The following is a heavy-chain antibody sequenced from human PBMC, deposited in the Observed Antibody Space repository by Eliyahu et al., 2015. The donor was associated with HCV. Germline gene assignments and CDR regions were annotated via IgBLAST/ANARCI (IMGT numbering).Heavy chain of an antibody. CDR1: GFXFSXFW. J-gene: IGHJ4*02. V-gene: IGHV3-7*03. D-gene: IGHD2-21*01. CDR2: IKQDGSEK. Sequence: EVQLVESGGGLVQPGGSLXLSCAASGFXFSXFWTSWVRQAPGKGLEWVAXIKQDGSEKNYVDSVKGRFTISRDNAKNSLYLQMNSLRAEDTAVYYCARGGGASDCWGQGTLVTVSS. CDR3: ARGGGASDC.